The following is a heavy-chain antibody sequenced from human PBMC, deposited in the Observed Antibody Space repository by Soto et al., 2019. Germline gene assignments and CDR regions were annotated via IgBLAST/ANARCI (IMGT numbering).Heavy chain of an antibody. CDR1: GYTFTAYA. CDR2: INPGNGNT. D-gene: IGHD3-16*02. V-gene: IGHV1-3*05. CDR3: ARSAISPYGGLIGPFDY. J-gene: IGHJ4*02. Sequence: QVQLVQSGGEEKKPGASVKVSCEASGYTFTAYAIHWLRQAPGQRLEWMAWINPGNGNTKYSQKFLGRFSITRDTSASTAYLELGSLRSEDTAVYYCARSAISPYGGLIGPFDYWGQGNLVTVSS.